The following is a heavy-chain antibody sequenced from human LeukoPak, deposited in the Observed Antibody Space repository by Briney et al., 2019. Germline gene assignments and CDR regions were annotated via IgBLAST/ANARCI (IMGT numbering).Heavy chain of an antibody. J-gene: IGHJ2*01. CDR2: ISYDGSNK. V-gene: IGHV3-30*18. Sequence: GRSLRLSCAASGFTFSSYGMHWVRQAPGKGLEWVAVISYDGSNKYYADSVKGRFTISRDNSKNTLYLQMNSLRAEDTAVYYCAKDRDYDILTGYGRYFDLWGRGTLVTVSS. CDR3: AKDRDYDILTGYGRYFDL. CDR1: GFTFSSYG. D-gene: IGHD3-9*01.